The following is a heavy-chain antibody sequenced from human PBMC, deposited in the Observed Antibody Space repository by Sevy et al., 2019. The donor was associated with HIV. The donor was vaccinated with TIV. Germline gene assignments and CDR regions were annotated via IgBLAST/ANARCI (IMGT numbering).Heavy chain of an antibody. D-gene: IGHD3-22*01. CDR1: GFTFRNHA. CDR3: AKDVVGGYYDSSGYSDH. J-gene: IGHJ4*02. CDR2: INSGGGST. Sequence: GGSLRLSCVTSGFTFRNHAMHWVRQAPGKGLEWVSTINSGGGSTYYADSVKGRFTISRDNSQNTLDLQMNSLRAEDTAVYYCAKDVVGGYYDSSGYSDHWGQGTLVTVSS. V-gene: IGHV3-23*01.